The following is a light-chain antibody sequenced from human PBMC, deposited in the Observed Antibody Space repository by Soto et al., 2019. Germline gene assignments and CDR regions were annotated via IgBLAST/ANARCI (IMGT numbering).Light chain of an antibody. V-gene: IGLV2-8*01. CDR2: EVI. CDR1: SNDVGGYDS. Sequence: QSALTQPPSASGSPGQSVTISCTGTSNDVGGYDSVSWFQQRPGKVPKLLIYEVIKRPSGVPDRFSGSKSGNTASLTVSGLQAGDEADYYCSSHSGSFNFYVFGTGTKV. J-gene: IGLJ1*01. CDR3: SSHSGSFNFYV.